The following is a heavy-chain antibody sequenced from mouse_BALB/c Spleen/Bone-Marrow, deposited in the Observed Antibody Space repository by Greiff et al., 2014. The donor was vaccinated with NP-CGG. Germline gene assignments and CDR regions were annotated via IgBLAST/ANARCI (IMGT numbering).Heavy chain of an antibody. V-gene: IGHV5-9*02. CDR3: ARQGTGTGYFDY. CDR1: GFAFSSYD. Sequence: EVKLQESGGGLVKPGGSLRLSCAASGFAFSSYDMSWVRQAPEKRLEWVATFSSGDNYTYYPDSVKGRFTLSRDNARNTLYLQMTSLRSEDTAFYYCARQGTGTGYFDYWGQGTTLTSPQ. D-gene: IGHD4-1*01. CDR2: FSSGDNYT. J-gene: IGHJ2*01.